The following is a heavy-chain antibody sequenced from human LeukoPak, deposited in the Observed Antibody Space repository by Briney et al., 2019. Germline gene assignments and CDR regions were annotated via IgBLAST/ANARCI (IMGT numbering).Heavy chain of an antibody. CDR2: INPSGGST. J-gene: IGHJ6*02. CDR1: GYTFTSYY. D-gene: IGHD2-2*01. Sequence: ASVKVSCKASGYTFTSYYMHWVRQAPGQGLEWMGIINPSGGSTTYAQKFQGRVTMTRDTSTSTVYMELSSLRSEDTAVYYCAREYCSSTSCYGYGMDVWGQGTTVTVSS. CDR3: AREYCSSTSCYGYGMDV. V-gene: IGHV1-46*01.